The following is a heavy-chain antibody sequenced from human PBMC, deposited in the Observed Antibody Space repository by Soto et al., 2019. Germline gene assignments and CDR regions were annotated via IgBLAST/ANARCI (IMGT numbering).Heavy chain of an antibody. D-gene: IGHD2-2*01. CDR2: IYYSGST. CDR3: ARVPWANYYYYYYMDV. J-gene: IGHJ6*03. Sequence: QVQLQESGPGLVKPSQTLSLTCTVSGGSISSGGYYWSWIRQHPGKGLEWIGYIYYSGSTYYNPSLKSRVTISVDTSKNQFSLKLSSVTAADTAVYYCARVPWANYYYYYYMDVWGKGTTVTVSS. V-gene: IGHV4-31*03. CDR1: GGSISSGGYY.